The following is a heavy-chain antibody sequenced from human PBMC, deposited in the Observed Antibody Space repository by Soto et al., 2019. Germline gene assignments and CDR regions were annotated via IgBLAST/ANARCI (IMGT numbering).Heavy chain of an antibody. D-gene: IGHD6-19*01. CDR2: ISYDGSNK. CDR3: ARGGSGWYKDGMDV. J-gene: IGHJ6*02. CDR1: GFTFSSYA. Sequence: QVQLVESVGGVVQPGRSLRLSCAASGFTFSSYAMHWVRQAPGKGLEWVAVISYDGSNKYYADSVKGRFTISRDNSKNTLYLQMNSLRAEDTAVYYCARGGSGWYKDGMDVWGQGTTVTVSS. V-gene: IGHV3-30-3*01.